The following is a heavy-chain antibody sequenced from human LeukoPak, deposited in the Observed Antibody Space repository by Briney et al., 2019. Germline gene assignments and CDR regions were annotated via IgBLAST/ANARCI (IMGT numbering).Heavy chain of an antibody. D-gene: IGHD2/OR15-2a*01. Sequence: SETLSLTCTVSGGSVSSNHWNWIRQPAGKGLEWIGRIYNGGNTNYNPSLESRVTISIDRSKNQFSLKLTSVTAADTAVYYCANSISMDFEFWGQGTLVTVSS. CDR2: IYNGGNT. CDR1: GGSVSSNH. CDR3: ANSISMDFEF. V-gene: IGHV4-4*07. J-gene: IGHJ4*02.